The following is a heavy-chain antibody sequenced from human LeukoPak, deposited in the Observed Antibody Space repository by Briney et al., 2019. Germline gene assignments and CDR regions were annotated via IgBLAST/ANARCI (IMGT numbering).Heavy chain of an antibody. D-gene: IGHD6-19*01. V-gene: IGHV3-33*06. CDR1: GFTFSSCG. Sequence: PGRSLRLSCAASGFTFSSCGMHWVRQAPGKGLEWVAVIWYDGSNKYYADSVKGRFTISRDNSKNTLYLQMNSLRAADTAVYYCAKDLVRSGYSSGWYWNYFDYWGQGTLVTVSS. CDR3: AKDLVRSGYSSGWYWNYFDY. J-gene: IGHJ4*02. CDR2: IWYDGSNK.